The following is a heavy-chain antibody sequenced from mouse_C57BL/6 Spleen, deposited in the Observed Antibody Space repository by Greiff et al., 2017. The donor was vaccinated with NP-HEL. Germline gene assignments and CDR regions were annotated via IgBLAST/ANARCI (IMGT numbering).Heavy chain of an antibody. V-gene: IGHV1-55*01. D-gene: IGHD1-1*01. Sequence: QVQLQQPGAELVKPGASVKMSCKASGYTFTSYWITWVKQRPGQGLEWIGDIYPGSGSTNYNEKFKSKATLTVDTSSSTAYMQLSSLTSEDSAVYYGARRYYGSVRDFDYWGQGTTLTVSS. CDR3: ARRYYGSVRDFDY. CDR2: IYPGSGST. CDR1: GYTFTSYW. J-gene: IGHJ2*01.